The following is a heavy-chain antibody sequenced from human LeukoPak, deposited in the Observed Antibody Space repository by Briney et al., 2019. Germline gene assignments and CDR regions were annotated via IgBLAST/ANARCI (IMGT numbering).Heavy chain of an antibody. J-gene: IGHJ5*02. CDR1: GGSISSYY. D-gene: IGHD3-10*01. CDR3: AKFEPGRWFDP. V-gene: IGHV4-59*01. CDR2: MHDSGST. Sequence: SETLSLTCTVSGGSISSYYWSWLRQPPGKGMEWIGYMHDSGSTNHNPSLKSRVTMSVDTSKNQFSLKLTSVTAADTAVYYCAKFEPGRWFDPWGQGTLVTVSS.